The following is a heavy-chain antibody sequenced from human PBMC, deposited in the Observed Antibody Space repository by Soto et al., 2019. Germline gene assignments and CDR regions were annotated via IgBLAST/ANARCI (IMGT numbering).Heavy chain of an antibody. CDR1: GFTFSDHY. CDR3: TRGLLGGAPSYTFHGMDV. J-gene: IGHJ6*01. CDR2: SRNRVNSHTT. Sequence: EVQLVESGGGLVQPGGSLRLSCAASGFTFSDHYMDWVRQAPGKGLEWVARSRNRVNSHTTEYAASVKGRFTISRDESKSSLYLQMNSLKLEDTAVYYCTRGLLGGAPSYTFHGMDVCVQGTTVTVSS. D-gene: IGHD1-26*01. V-gene: IGHV3-72*01.